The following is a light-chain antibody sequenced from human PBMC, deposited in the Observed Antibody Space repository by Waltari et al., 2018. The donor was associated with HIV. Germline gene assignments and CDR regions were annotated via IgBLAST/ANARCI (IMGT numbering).Light chain of an antibody. Sequence: EIVLTQSPGTLSLYPGERATLSCRASQTVSSSYLAWYQQKPGQAPRLLIYAAYSRACGVPDRFSGGGSGTDFTLTISSLEPEDFAVYYCQQYGDSLTFGQGTKVEIK. CDR3: QQYGDSLT. CDR2: AAY. V-gene: IGKV3-20*01. J-gene: IGKJ2*01. CDR1: QTVSSSY.